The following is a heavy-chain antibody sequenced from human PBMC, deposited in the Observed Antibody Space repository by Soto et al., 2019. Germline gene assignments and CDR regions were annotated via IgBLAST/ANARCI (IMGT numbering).Heavy chain of an antibody. CDR3: ARDGPGGVVVVAATMSGLNYFDY. D-gene: IGHD2-15*01. V-gene: IGHV1-18*01. CDR2: ISAYNGNT. J-gene: IGHJ4*02. CDR1: GYTFTSYG. Sequence: GASVKVSCKASGYTFTSYGISWVRQAPGQGLEWMGWISAYNGNTNYAQKLQGRVTMTTDTSTSTAYMELRSLRSDDTAVYYCARDGPGGVVVVAATMSGLNYFDYWGQGTLVTVSS.